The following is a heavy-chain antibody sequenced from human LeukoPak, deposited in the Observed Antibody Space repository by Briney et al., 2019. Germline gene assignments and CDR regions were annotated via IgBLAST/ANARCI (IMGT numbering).Heavy chain of an antibody. Sequence: ASVKVSCKASGYTFIGYYIHWVRQAPGQGLEWMGWINPNSGATNYAQKFQGRVTMTRDTSMSTAYMELSRLRSDDTAVYYCARVPWFGELFNYYYGMDVWGQGTTVSVSS. D-gene: IGHD3-10*01. CDR1: GYTFIGYY. CDR3: ARVPWFGELFNYYYGMDV. V-gene: IGHV1-2*02. CDR2: INPNSGAT. J-gene: IGHJ6*02.